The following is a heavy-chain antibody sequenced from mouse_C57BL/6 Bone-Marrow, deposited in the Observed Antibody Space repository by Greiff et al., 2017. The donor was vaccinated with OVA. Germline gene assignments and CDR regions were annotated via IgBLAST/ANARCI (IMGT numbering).Heavy chain of an antibody. Sequence: QVQLQQPGAELVKPGASVKMSCKASGYTFTSYWITWVKQRPGQGLEWIGDIYPGSGSTNYNEKFKSKATLTVDTSSSTAYMQLSSLTSEDSAVYYCAREDSNYPYWYFDVWGTGTTVTVSS. CDR3: AREDSNYPYWYFDV. CDR1: GYTFTSYW. CDR2: IYPGSGST. V-gene: IGHV1-55*01. J-gene: IGHJ1*03. D-gene: IGHD2-5*01.